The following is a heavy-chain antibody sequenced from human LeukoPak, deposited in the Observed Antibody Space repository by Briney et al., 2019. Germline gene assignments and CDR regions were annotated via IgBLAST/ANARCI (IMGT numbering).Heavy chain of an antibody. D-gene: IGHD6-19*01. CDR2: ISNDGSHT. CDR1: GFTFSSYG. Sequence: PGRSLRLSCAASGFTFSSYGMHWVRQVPGKGLVWVSRISNDGSHTLYADSVRGRFTISRDNAKNTLFLQMNSLRAEDTAVYYCARAVTGLDDYWGQGTLVTVSS. CDR3: ARAVTGLDDY. J-gene: IGHJ4*02. V-gene: IGHV3-74*01.